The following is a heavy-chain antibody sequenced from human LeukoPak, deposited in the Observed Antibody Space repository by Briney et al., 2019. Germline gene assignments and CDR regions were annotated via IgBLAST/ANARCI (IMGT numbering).Heavy chain of an antibody. V-gene: IGHV4-39*01. CDR3: VRLFCATSACPRGYVHH. CDR2: MYFTGST. D-gene: IGHD1-26*01. J-gene: IGHJ1*01. CDR1: GDSFSRSNYY. Sequence: PSETLSLTRSVSGDSFSRSNYYGGWIRQSPGKGLEWIGSMYFTGSTFYTPSLESRVTISGDTSKNQFSLKLSSVSAADTAVYYCVRLFCATSACPRGYVHHWGQGTRVIVSS.